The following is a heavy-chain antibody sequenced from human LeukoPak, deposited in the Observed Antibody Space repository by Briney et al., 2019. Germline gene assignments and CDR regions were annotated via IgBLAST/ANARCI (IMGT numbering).Heavy chain of an antibody. V-gene: IGHV4-39*01. CDR3: ARIDFWSGYYLDY. J-gene: IGHJ4*02. D-gene: IGHD3-3*01. CDR2: IYYSGST. Sequence: ASETLSLTCTVSGGSISSSSYYWGWIRQPPGKGLEWIGSIYYSGSTYYTPSLKSRVTISVDTSKNQFSLKLSSVTAADTAVYYCARIDFWSGYYLDYWGQGTLVTVSS. CDR1: GGSISSSSYY.